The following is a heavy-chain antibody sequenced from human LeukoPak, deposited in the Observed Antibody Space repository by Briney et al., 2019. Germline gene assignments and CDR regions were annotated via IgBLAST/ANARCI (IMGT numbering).Heavy chain of an antibody. D-gene: IGHD6-19*01. CDR1: GFTFSSYG. J-gene: IGHJ4*02. CDR2: IWYDGSNK. CDR3: AGGNVPVAGGY. V-gene: IGHV3-33*01. Sequence: GGSLRLSCAASGFTFSSYGMHWVRQAPGKGLEWVAVIWYDGSNKYYADSVKGRFTISRDNSKNTLYLQMNSLRAEDTAVYYCAGGNVPVAGGYWGQGTLVIVSS.